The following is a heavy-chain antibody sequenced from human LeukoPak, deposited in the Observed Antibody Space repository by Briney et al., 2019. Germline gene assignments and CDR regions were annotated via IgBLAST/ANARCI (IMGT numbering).Heavy chain of an antibody. CDR1: GDSVTSSGSY. CDR2: ISNSGTT. D-gene: IGHD2-21*01. J-gene: IGHJ3*02. Sequence: SQTLSLTCAVSGDSVTSSGSYWTWIRHHPGKGLKWIGYISNSGTTSYNPSLKSRLSISVDTSANEFSLRLTSVTAADTAVYYCARDVVVTSSPDAFDIWGQGTMVTVSS. V-gene: IGHV4-31*11. CDR3: ARDVVVTSSPDAFDI.